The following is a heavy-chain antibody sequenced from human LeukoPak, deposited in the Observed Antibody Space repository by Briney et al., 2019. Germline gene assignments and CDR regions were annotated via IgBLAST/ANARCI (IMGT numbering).Heavy chain of an antibody. V-gene: IGHV3-23*01. CDR2: LTASGETT. D-gene: IGHD1-7*01. CDR3: AANGESTNWHWNY. Sequence: PGGSLRLSCAASGFTFSSYAMSWVRQAPGKGLEWVSALTASGETTYYADSVKGRFTISRDNSKNTLFPQMNSLRAEDTAVYYCAANGESTNWHWNYWGQGTLVSVSS. J-gene: IGHJ4*01. CDR1: GFTFSSYA.